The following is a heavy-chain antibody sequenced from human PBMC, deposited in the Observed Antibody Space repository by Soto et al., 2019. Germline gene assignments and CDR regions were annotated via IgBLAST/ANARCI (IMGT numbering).Heavy chain of an antibody. CDR3: AKVMSGGHLDY. V-gene: IGHV4-59*01. D-gene: IGHD6-25*01. J-gene: IGHJ4*02. CDR1: GVSINNYY. Sequence: SETLSLTCTVSGVSINNYYWTWIRQPPGKRLEWIGAIYYTGSTTYNPSLRSRVTFPVDTSKNQFSLSLTPVTAADTAVYFCAKVMSGGHLDYWGQGTLVTVSS. CDR2: IYYTGST.